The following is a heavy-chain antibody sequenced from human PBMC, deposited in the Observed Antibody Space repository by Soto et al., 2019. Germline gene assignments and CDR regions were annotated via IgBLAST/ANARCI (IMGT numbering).Heavy chain of an antibody. CDR2: IYYSGST. J-gene: IGHJ3*02. CDR3: ARDKYCSGGSCYSGAFDI. CDR1: GGSISSYY. Sequence: PSETLSLTCTVSGGSISSYYWSWIRQPPGKGLEWIGYIYYSGSTNYNPSLKSRVTISVDTSKNQFSLKLSSVTAADTAVYYCARDKYCSGGSCYSGAFDIWGQGTVVTVSS. V-gene: IGHV4-59*01. D-gene: IGHD2-15*01.